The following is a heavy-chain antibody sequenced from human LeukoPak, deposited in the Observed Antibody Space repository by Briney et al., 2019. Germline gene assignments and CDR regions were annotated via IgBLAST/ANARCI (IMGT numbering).Heavy chain of an antibody. CDR2: ISYDGSNK. Sequence: GGSLRLSYAASGFTFSSYSMHWVRQAPGKGLEWVAVISYDGSNKYYADSVKGRFTISRDNSKNTLYLQMNSLRAEDTAVYYCAKDYYDSSGYQSGFDYWGQGTLVTVSS. J-gene: IGHJ4*02. V-gene: IGHV3-30*18. CDR3: AKDYYDSSGYQSGFDY. D-gene: IGHD3-22*01. CDR1: GFTFSSYS.